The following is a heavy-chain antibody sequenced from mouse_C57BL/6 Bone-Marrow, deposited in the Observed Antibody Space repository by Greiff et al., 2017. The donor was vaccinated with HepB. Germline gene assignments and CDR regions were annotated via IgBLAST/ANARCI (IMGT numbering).Heavy chain of an antibody. CDR2: ISSGGSYT. D-gene: IGHD2-4*01. J-gene: IGHJ3*01. CDR1: GFTFSSYG. Sequence: EVMLVESGGDLVKPGGSLKLSCAASGFTFSSYGMSWVRQTPDKRLEWVATISSGGSYTYYPDSVKGRFTISRDNAKNTLYLQMSSLKSEDTAMYYCATLIYYDYGRFAYWGQGTLVTVSA. CDR3: ATLIYYDYGRFAY. V-gene: IGHV5-6*01.